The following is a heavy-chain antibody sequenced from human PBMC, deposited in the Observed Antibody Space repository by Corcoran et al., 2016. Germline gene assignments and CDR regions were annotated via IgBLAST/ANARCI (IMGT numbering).Heavy chain of an antibody. V-gene: IGHV3-73*02. Sequence: EVQLVESGGGLVQPGGSLKLSCAASGFTFSGSAMHWVRQASGKGLEWVGRIRSKANSYATAYAASVKGRFTISRDDSKNTAYLQMNSLKTEDTAVYYCTRFRTRMDVWGQGTTVTVSS. CDR3: TRFRTRMDV. CDR2: IRSKANSYAT. CDR1: GFTFSGSA. J-gene: IGHJ6*02.